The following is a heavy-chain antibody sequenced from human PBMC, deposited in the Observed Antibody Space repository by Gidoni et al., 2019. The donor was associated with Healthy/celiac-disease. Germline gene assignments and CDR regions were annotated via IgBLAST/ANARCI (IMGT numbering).Heavy chain of an antibody. CDR1: YG. D-gene: IGHD1-26*01. CDR2: DSAYTGNT. Sequence: YGISWVRQAPGQGLAWMGWDSAYTGNTNYAQKLQGRVTMTTDTSTSTAYMELRSLRSDDTAVYYCARVRSSGCYCIWGQGTLVTVSS. J-gene: IGHJ4*02. V-gene: IGHV1-18*04. CDR3: ARVRSSGCYCI.